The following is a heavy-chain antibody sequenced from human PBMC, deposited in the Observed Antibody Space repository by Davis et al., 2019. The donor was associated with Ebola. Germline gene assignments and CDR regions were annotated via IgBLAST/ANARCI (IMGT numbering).Heavy chain of an antibody. Sequence: GGSLRLSCAASGFTFSNYAINWVRQAPGKGLEWVSTISSSGASTYYADSVKGRFTISRDNSKNTLYLQMNGLRVEDTAIYYCAKDTSNIWFDIWGQGTVVTVSS. V-gene: IGHV3-23*01. J-gene: IGHJ3*02. CDR3: AKDTSNIWFDI. CDR1: GFTFSNYA. D-gene: IGHD1-26*01. CDR2: ISSSGAST.